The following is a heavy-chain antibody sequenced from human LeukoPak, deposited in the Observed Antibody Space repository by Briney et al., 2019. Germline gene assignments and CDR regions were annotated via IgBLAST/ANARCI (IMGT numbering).Heavy chain of an antibody. Sequence: PGGSLRLSCAASGFTFNSYAMSWVRQAPGKGLEWVSAISGSGDSTYYADSVKGRFAISRDNSKNTLYLQMNSLRVEDTAVYYCAKAPGPAAVGGFDYWGQGTLVTVSS. CDR1: GFTFNSYA. V-gene: IGHV3-23*01. CDR2: ISGSGDST. J-gene: IGHJ4*02. CDR3: AKAPGPAAVGGFDY. D-gene: IGHD2-2*01.